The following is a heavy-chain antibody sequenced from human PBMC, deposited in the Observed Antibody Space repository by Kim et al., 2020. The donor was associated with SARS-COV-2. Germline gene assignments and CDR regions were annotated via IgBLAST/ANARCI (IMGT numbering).Heavy chain of an antibody. J-gene: IGHJ3*02. Sequence: ATSAQKSQGRVKITADTSTSTAYMELSSLRSEDTAVYYCARDGPLYAFDIWGQGTMVTVSS. CDR2: A. V-gene: IGHV1-69*04. CDR3: ARDGPLYAFDI.